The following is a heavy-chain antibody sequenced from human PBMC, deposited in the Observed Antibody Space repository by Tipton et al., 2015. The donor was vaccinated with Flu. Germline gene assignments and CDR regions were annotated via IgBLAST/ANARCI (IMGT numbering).Heavy chain of an antibody. J-gene: IGHJ6*03. V-gene: IGHV4-34*01. CDR2: INHSGST. CDR3: ARERAYSNFRLRNYYMDV. D-gene: IGHD4-11*01. CDR1: GGSFSGYY. Sequence: TLSLTCAVYGGSFSGYYWSWIRQPPGKGLEWIGEINHSGSTNYNPSLKSRVTISVDTSKNQFSLKLSSVTAADTAVYYCARERAYSNFRLRNYYMDVWGKGTTVTVSS.